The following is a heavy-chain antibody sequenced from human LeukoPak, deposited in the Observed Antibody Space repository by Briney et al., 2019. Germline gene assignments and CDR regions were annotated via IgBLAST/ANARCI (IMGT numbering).Heavy chain of an antibody. Sequence: SETLSLTCTVSGGSISSSNYYWGWIRQPPGKGLEWIGSIYYSGSTYYNPSLKSRVTISVDTSKNQFSLELSSVTAADTAVYYCAATLRLGYCSGGSCPGAFYYMDVWGKGTTVTVSS. V-gene: IGHV4-39*01. CDR3: AATLRLGYCSGGSCPGAFYYMDV. D-gene: IGHD2-15*01. CDR1: GGSISSSNYY. J-gene: IGHJ6*03. CDR2: IYYSGST.